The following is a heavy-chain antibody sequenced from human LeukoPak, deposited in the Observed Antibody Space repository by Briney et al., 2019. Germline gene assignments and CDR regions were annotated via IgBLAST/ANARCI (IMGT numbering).Heavy chain of an antibody. J-gene: IGHJ5*02. V-gene: IGHV3-9*01. CDR3: VKAAHNWFDP. Sequence: PGGSLRLSCAASGFTFDDYAMHWVRHAPGKGLEWVSGISWNSGSIGYADSVKGRFTISRDNAKNSLYLQMNGLRAEDTALYYCVKAAHNWFDPRGQGTLVTVSS. CDR1: GFTFDDYA. D-gene: IGHD2-15*01. CDR2: ISWNSGSI.